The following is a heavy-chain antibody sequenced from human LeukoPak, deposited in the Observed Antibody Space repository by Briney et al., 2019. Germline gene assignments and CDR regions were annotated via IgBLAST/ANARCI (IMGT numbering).Heavy chain of an antibody. D-gene: IGHD3-16*01. V-gene: IGHV4-34*01. CDR2: IYYSGST. CDR1: GGSFSGYY. CDR3: ARTLKSYFFDY. Sequence: SETLSLTCAVYGGSFSGYYWSWIRQPPGKGLEWIGSIYYSGSTYYNPSLKSRVTISVDTSKNQFSLKLSSVTAADTAVYYCARTLKSYFFDYWGQGTLVTVSS. J-gene: IGHJ4*02.